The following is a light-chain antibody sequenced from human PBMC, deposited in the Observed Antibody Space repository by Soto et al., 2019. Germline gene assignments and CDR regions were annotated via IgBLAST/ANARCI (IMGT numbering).Light chain of an antibody. V-gene: IGKV3-20*01. CDR2: GAS. Sequence: PGERATLWWKTSEGISNSYLACYQQKPGQAPRLXIYGASSMAPDSPDRFSGSGSVTDFTLTISRLEPEDFAVYFCQQYGSSPRTFGQGTKVDIK. CDR3: QQYGSSPRT. J-gene: IGKJ1*01. CDR1: EGISNSY.